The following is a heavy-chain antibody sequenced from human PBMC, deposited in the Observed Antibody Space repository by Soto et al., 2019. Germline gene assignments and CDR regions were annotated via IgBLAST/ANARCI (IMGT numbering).Heavy chain of an antibody. V-gene: IGHV2-5*02. Sequence: QITLKESGPTLVKPTQTLTLTCTFSGFSLSTRGVGVGWIRQPPEKALEWLALIYWDDDKRYSPSLKSRLTITKDTSKNQVVLTLTHMGPVDTATYYCVRDSTAWYGFDYSGQGTLVTVSS. CDR3: VRDSTAWYGFDY. J-gene: IGHJ4*02. D-gene: IGHD6-19*01. CDR2: IYWDDDK. CDR1: GFSLSTRGVG.